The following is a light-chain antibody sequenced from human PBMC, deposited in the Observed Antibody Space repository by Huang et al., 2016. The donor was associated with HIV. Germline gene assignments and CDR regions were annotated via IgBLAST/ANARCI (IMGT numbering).Light chain of an antibody. V-gene: IGKV2-28*01. Sequence: EIVVTQSPLSLPVTPGQPASISCKSSQNLLDWYLQKPGQSPQLLLFMSSKRAPGVSDRFSGSGSGTDFTLEISRVEAGDVGVYYCMQGLQAPPTFGQGTKLEI. CDR2: MSS. CDR3: MQGLQAPPT. J-gene: IGKJ2*01. CDR1: QNL.